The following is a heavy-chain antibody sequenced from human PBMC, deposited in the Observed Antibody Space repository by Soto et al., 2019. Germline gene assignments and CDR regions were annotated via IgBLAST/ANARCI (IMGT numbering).Heavy chain of an antibody. D-gene: IGHD3-10*01. Sequence: QVLLVQSGTEVTKPGASVTVSCKTSGYTFFAFGLSWVRQVPGQGLEWLGWSVPGSGNTVYARNFQDRFTVTTDRSTNTSYMQLRSLTADDTALYYSARVAGHGSGSRYFDNWGQGTLVTVSS. V-gene: IGHV1-18*01. J-gene: IGHJ4*02. CDR3: ARVAGHGSGSRYFDN. CDR2: SVPGSGNT. CDR1: GYTFFAFG.